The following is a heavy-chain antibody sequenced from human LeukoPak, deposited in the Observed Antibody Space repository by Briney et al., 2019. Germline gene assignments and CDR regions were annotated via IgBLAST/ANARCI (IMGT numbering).Heavy chain of an antibody. CDR2: IGHSSSYI. CDR3: ARDGGFDY. V-gene: IGHV3-21*01. D-gene: IGHD3-16*01. Sequence: GGSLRLSCVVSGFTFSDYAMSWVRQAPGKGLEWVSSIGHSSSYIYYADSVKGRFTISRDNAKNSLYLQMNSLRAEDTAVYYCARDGGFDYWGQGTLVTVSS. J-gene: IGHJ4*02. CDR1: GFTFSDYA.